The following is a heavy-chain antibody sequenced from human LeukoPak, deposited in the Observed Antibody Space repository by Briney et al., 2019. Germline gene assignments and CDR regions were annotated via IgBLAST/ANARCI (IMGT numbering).Heavy chain of an antibody. CDR1: GFTFSSYG. V-gene: IGHV3-23*01. CDR3: ARASGTDAFDI. CDR2: ISGRRDST. D-gene: IGHD1-1*01. J-gene: IGHJ3*02. Sequence: SGGSLRLSCAASGFTFSSYGMSWVRQAPGRGLEWVSTISGRRDSTSYADSVKGRFTISRDNSKNTLYLQMGSLRAEDMAVYYCARASGTDAFDIWGQGTMVTVSS.